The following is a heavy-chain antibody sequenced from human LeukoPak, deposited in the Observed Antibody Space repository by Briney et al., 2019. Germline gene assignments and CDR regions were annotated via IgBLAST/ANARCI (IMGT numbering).Heavy chain of an antibody. J-gene: IGHJ4*02. Sequence: GGSLRLSCAASGFTVSSNYMSWVRQAPGKGLEWVSVIYSGGGTYYADSVKGRFTISRDNSKNTLYLQMNSLRAEDTAVYYCARLWFGEYTFDYWGQGTLVTVSS. CDR1: GFTVSSNY. D-gene: IGHD3-10*01. V-gene: IGHV3-66*01. CDR2: IYSGGGT. CDR3: ARLWFGEYTFDY.